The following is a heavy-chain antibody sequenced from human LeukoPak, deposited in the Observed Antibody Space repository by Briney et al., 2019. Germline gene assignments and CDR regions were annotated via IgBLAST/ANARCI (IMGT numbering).Heavy chain of an antibody. D-gene: IGHD3-22*01. CDR2: ISYDGSNK. V-gene: IGHV3-30-3*01. CDR1: GFTFSSYA. J-gene: IGHJ4*02. CDR3: AREYYDSRGVFDY. Sequence: PGGSLRLSCAASGFTFSSYAMHWVRQAPGKGLEWVAVISYDGSNKYYADSVKGRFTIPRDNSKNTLYLQMNSLRAEDTAVYYCAREYYDSRGVFDYWGQGTLVTVSS.